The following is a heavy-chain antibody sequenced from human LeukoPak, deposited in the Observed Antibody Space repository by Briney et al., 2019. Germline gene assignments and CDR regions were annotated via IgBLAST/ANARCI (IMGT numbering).Heavy chain of an antibody. D-gene: IGHD6-19*01. Sequence: GGSLRLSCAASGFTLSSSGMHWVRQAPGRGLEWVAFARYDGSIKYYADYVKGRFIISRDNSKNTLYLQMASLTPEDTAVYYRAKAGPSGWQFFDYWGQGTLVTVSS. CDR2: ARYDGSIK. V-gene: IGHV3-30*02. CDR1: GFTLSSSG. J-gene: IGHJ4*02. CDR3: AKAGPSGWQFFDY.